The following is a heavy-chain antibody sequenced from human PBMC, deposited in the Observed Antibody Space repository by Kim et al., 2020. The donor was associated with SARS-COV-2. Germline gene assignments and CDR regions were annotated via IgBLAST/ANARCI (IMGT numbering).Heavy chain of an antibody. D-gene: IGHD3-3*01. CDR3: AKEAGDFWGGFNYACDY. J-gene: IGHJ4*02. Sequence: GGSLRLSCAASGFTASGFTFSNHGMHWVRQAPGKGPVWVAIFSHDASSRYYADSVKGRFTISRDNSQNIIYLEMNSLREEDTAVYYCAKEAGDFWGGFNYACDYWGRETRDTVSS. CDR2: FSHDASSR. V-gene: IGHV3-30*18. CDR1: SGFTASGFTFSNHG.